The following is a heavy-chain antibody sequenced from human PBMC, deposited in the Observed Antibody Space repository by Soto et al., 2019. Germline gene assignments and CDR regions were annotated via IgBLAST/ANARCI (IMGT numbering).Heavy chain of an antibody. J-gene: IGHJ3*02. D-gene: IGHD4-17*01. V-gene: IGHV3-48*01. Sequence: GGSLRLSCAASGFTFSSYSMNWVRQAPGKGLEWVSYISSSSSTIYYADSVKGRFTISRDNAKNSLYLQMNSLRAEDTAVYYCARDGGWEGGDYVGAFDIWGQGTMVTVSS. CDR3: ARDGGWEGGDYVGAFDI. CDR1: GFTFSSYS. CDR2: ISSSSSTI.